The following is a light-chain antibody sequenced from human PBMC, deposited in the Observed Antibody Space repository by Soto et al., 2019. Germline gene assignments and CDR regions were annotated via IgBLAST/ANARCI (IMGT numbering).Light chain of an antibody. CDR1: SSDVGGYNY. Sequence: QSALTQPPSASGSPGQSVTISCTGTSSDVGGYNYVSWYQQHPGKAPKLMAYDVSKRPSGVPDRFSGSKSGNTASLTVSGLQAEDEADYYCSSYAGSNNLVFGTGTQLTVL. V-gene: IGLV2-8*01. CDR3: SSYAGSNNLV. CDR2: DVS. J-gene: IGLJ1*01.